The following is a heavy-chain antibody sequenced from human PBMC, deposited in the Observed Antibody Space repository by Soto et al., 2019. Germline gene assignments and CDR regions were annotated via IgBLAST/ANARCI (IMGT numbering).Heavy chain of an antibody. J-gene: IGHJ4*02. CDR1: GYTFTDYY. Sequence: ASVNVSCTASGYTFTDYYLHWVRQSPGQGLEWMGWIHPNSGGTKFPQQFQGRVIMTRDTSISTAYMELSRLTSDDTAVYYCARQSTGYSVEVDYWGQGTLVTVSS. V-gene: IGHV1-2*02. D-gene: IGHD6-13*01. CDR3: ARQSTGYSVEVDY. CDR2: IHPNSGGT.